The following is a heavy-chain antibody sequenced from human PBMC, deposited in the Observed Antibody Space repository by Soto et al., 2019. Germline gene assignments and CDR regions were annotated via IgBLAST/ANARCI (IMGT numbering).Heavy chain of an antibody. V-gene: IGHV1-46*01. D-gene: IGHD3-3*01. CDR3: ARDNYDFWSGPQTDYYGMDV. CDR1: GYTFTSYY. J-gene: IGHJ6*02. Sequence: ASVKVSCKASGYTFTSYYMHWVRQAPGQGLEWMGIINPSGGSTSYAQKFQGRVTMTRDTSTSTVYMELSSLRSEDTDVYYCARDNYDFWSGPQTDYYGMDVWGQGTTVTVSS. CDR2: INPSGGST.